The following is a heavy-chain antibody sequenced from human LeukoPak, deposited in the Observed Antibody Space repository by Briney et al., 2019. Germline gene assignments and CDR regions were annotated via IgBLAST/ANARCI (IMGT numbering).Heavy chain of an antibody. V-gene: IGHV4-59*11. Sequence: PSETLSLTCTVSGGSFSSHYWGWIRQSPGKGLEWIAYMFDSVTSKDNMSDSVTSKGNPSLKSRLTLSADTSKSQFSLRLSYVTAADTAVYYCATIKRGYPFGYFDFWGQGILVTVSS. CDR3: ATIKRGYPFGYFDF. J-gene: IGHJ4*02. CDR1: GGSFSSHY. D-gene: IGHD5-18*01. CDR2: MFDSVTS.